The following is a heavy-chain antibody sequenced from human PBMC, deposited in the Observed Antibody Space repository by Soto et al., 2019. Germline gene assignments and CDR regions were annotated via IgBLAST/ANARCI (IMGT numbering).Heavy chain of an antibody. CDR1: GGSISSSSYY. CDR3: ARHFWVVPAADSYGWFDT. J-gene: IGHJ5*02. D-gene: IGHD2-2*01. Sequence: QLQLQESGPGLVKPSETLSLTCTVSGGSISSSSYYWGWIRQPPGKGLEGIGSIYYSGSTSYNPSLKSRVTIAVDTSKNQSSLNLSCVTAADTAVYYCARHFWVVPAADSYGWFDTWGQGTLVTVSS. CDR2: IYYSGST. V-gene: IGHV4-39*01.